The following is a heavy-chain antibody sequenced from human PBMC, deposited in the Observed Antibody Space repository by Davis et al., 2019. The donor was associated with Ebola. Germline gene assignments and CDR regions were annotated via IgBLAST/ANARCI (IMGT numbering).Heavy chain of an antibody. D-gene: IGHD6-19*01. J-gene: IGHJ4*02. CDR1: GFTFSGSA. V-gene: IGHV3-73*01. CDR2: IRSKANSYAT. CDR3: NSAVAGTGGDY. Sequence: GESLKISCAASGFTFSGSAMHWVRQASGKGLEWVGRIRSKANSYATAYAASVKGRFTISRDDSKNTAYLQMNSLKTEYTAVYYCNSAVAGTGGDYWGQGTLVTVSS.